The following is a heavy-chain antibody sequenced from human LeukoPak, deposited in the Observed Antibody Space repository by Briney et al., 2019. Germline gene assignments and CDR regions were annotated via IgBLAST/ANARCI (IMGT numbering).Heavy chain of an antibody. CDR3: ARGSTAAPNFDF. J-gene: IGHJ4*02. Sequence: PGXSLQLSCAASGFTLSIYWMSWVRQVPGKGLEWVAKIKQDGREKYYGDSGKGRLTISRDNAKNSLYLQMNSLRAEDTAVYYCARGSTAAPNFDFWGQGSEVTVSS. CDR1: GFTLSIYW. V-gene: IGHV3-7*01. CDR2: IKQDGREK. D-gene: IGHD6-6*01.